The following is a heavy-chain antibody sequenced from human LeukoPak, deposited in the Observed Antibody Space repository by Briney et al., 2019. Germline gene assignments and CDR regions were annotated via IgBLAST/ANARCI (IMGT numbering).Heavy chain of an antibody. CDR2: ISYEGSNK. J-gene: IGHJ6*02. D-gene: IGHD3-3*01. CDR1: VYTSSSYA. Sequence: PGRSLRLSCAASVYTSSSYAMHWVRQAPGKGREWVAVISYEGSNKYYTDSVKGRFTISTDNSKNTPYLQMNSLRAEDTVVYYCARDVNYDFWSGYYYYYYGMDVWGQGTTVTVSS. V-gene: IGHV3-30-3*01. CDR3: ARDVNYDFWSGYYYYYYGMDV.